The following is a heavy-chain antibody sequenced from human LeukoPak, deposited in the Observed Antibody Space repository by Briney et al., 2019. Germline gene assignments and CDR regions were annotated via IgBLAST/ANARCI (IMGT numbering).Heavy chain of an antibody. V-gene: IGHV4-59*08. Sequence: SETVSLTCTVSGGSISGYYWTWIRQPPGKGLEWIGYIYYSGSTNYNPSLKSRVTISVDTSKNQFSLKLSSVTAADTAVYYCARRMVGAYYFDYWGQGILATVSS. CDR2: IYYSGST. D-gene: IGHD1-26*01. J-gene: IGHJ4*02. CDR3: ARRMVGAYYFDY. CDR1: GGSISGYY.